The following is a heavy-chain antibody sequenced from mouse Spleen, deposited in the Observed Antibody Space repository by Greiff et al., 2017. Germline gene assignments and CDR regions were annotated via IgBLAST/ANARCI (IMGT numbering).Heavy chain of an antibody. J-gene: IGHJ2*01. CDR3: ARQRHYGSSYDYFDY. CDR1: GFTFSSYG. Sequence: EVKLMESGGDLVKPGGSLKLSCAASGFTFSSYGMSWVRQTPDKRLEWVATISSGGSYTYYPDSVKGRFTISRDNAKNTLYLQMSSLKSEDTAMYYCARQRHYGSSYDYFDYWGKGTTLTVSS. V-gene: IGHV5-6*01. D-gene: IGHD1-1*01. CDR2: ISSGGSYT.